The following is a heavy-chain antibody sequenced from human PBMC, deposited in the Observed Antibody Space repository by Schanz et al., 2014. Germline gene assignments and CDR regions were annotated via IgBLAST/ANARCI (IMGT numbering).Heavy chain of an antibody. D-gene: IGHD3-22*01. CDR2: ISDSGDST. CDR3: AKDGRLPYYGTGSDFDY. CDR1: GFTFSDYY. J-gene: IGHJ4*02. Sequence: QVQLVDSGGGLVKPGGSLRLSCAASGFTFSDYYMTWIRQAPGKGLEWVSDISDSGDSTHYADSVKGRFVISRDNARSSLYLQMSSLRAGDTAVYYCAKDGRLPYYGTGSDFDYWVQGTLVAVSS. V-gene: IGHV3-11*05.